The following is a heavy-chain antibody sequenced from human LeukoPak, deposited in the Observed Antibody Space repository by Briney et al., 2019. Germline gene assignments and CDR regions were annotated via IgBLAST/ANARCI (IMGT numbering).Heavy chain of an antibody. J-gene: IGHJ5*02. CDR3: AREGTVTVDLRFDP. V-gene: IGHV3-21*01. D-gene: IGHD4-11*01. CDR1: GFTFSSYS. Sequence: PGGSLRLSFAASGFTFSSYSMNWVRQAPGKGLEWVSSISSSSSYIYYADTVKGRFTISRDNAKNSLYLQMNSLRAEDTAVYYCAREGTVTVDLRFDPWGQGTLVTVSS. CDR2: ISSSSSYI.